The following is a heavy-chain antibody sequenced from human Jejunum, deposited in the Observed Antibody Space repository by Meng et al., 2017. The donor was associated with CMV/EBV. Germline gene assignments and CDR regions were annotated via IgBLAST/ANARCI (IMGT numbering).Heavy chain of an antibody. CDR1: GCSITYYY. D-gene: IGHD6-25*01. V-gene: IGHV4-4*07. Sequence: QGAPQESGPVVMTPSETRSLSVTCSGCSITYYYWSWIRQPAGKRLEWIGRFYYTGSTNYNPSLENRVTMSLDTSKNRFSLNLSSVTAADTAVYYCARAAVDTGDFDLWGLGILVTVSS. CDR3: ARAAVDTGDFDL. CDR2: FYYTGST. J-gene: IGHJ4*02.